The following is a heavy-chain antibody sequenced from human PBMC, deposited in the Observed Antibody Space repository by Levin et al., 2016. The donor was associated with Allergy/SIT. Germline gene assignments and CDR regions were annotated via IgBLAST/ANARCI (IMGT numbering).Heavy chain of an antibody. D-gene: IGHD1-26*01. CDR1: GFTFDDYA. V-gene: IGHV3-20*04. CDR3: ASGGGYGNDYYGMDV. CDR2: INWNGGRI. Sequence: GESLKISCAASGFTFDDYAMHWVRQAPGKGLEWVSAINWNGGRIGYAESVKGRFTISRDKAKKSLYLQMNSLRAEDTALYYCASGGGYGNDYYGMDVWGQGTTVTVSS. J-gene: IGHJ6*02.